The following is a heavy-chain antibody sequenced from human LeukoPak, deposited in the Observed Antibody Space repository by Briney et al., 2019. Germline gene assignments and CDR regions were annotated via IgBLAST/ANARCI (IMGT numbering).Heavy chain of an antibody. CDR1: GGSISSGAYY. J-gene: IGHJ3*02. V-gene: IGHV4-31*03. CDR3: ARARDYYDSSGRRDAFDI. Sequence: PSQTLSLTCTVSGGSISSGAYYWSWIRQHPGKGLEWIGYIYHSGSTYYNPPLKSRLTISVEMSKNQLSLKLSSVTAADTAVYYCARARDYYDSSGRRDAFDIWGQGTMVTASS. CDR2: IYHSGST. D-gene: IGHD3-22*01.